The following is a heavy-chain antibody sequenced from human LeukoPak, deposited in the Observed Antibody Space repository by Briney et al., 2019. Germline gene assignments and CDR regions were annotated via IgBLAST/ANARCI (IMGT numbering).Heavy chain of an antibody. D-gene: IGHD3-10*01. J-gene: IGHJ4*02. V-gene: IGHV1-18*04. CDR3: ARDLVWFGEFPFDY. Sequence: ASVKVSCKASGYTFTSYGISWVRQAPGQGLEWMGWISAYNGNTNYAQKLQGRVIMTTDTSTSTAYMELRSLRSDDTAVYYCARDLVWFGEFPFDYWGQGTLVTVSS. CDR1: GYTFTSYG. CDR2: ISAYNGNT.